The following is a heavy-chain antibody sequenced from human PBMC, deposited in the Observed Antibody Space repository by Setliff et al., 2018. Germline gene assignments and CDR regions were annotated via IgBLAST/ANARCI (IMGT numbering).Heavy chain of an antibody. D-gene: IGHD3-10*01. CDR3: ARSGDYGSGRLSP. CDR2: IHASGST. V-gene: IGHV4-61*02. J-gene: IGHJ5*02. CDR1: GGSISSGDHY. Sequence: SETLSLTCTVSGGSISSGDHYWSWIRQPAGKGLEWIGRIHASGSTNYNPSLKSRVTISLDTSNNQFSLKLSSVTAAETAMYYCARSGDYGSGRLSPWG.